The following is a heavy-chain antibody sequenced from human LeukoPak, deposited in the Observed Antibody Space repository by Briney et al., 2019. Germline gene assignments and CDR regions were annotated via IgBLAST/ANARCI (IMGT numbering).Heavy chain of an antibody. Sequence: GGSLRLSCAASGFTFSSYVMSWVRQAPGKGLEGVSVISGSGGSTYSTDSVKGRFTISRDNSNNTLYLQMNSLRAEDTAVYYCAKGDTGMVRRYYFGYWGQGTLVTVSS. CDR3: AKGDTGMVRRYYFGY. CDR2: ISGSGGST. J-gene: IGHJ4*02. D-gene: IGHD5-18*01. V-gene: IGHV3-23*01. CDR1: GFTFSSYV.